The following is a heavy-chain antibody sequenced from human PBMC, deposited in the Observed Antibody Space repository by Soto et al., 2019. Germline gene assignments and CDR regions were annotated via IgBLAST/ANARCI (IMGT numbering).Heavy chain of an antibody. D-gene: IGHD2-2*02. CDR2: ISPHTGNT. CDR1: GYTFTTFG. CDR3: ARGGYTNYWSFDY. V-gene: IGHV1-18*04. Sequence: GASVKVSCKASGYTFTTFGFTWVRQAPGQGLEWMGWISPHTGNTNYAQKIQDRITLTTDTSSSTAYMELRSLGSDDTAVYFCARGGYTNYWSFDYWGQGTLVTVSS. J-gene: IGHJ4*02.